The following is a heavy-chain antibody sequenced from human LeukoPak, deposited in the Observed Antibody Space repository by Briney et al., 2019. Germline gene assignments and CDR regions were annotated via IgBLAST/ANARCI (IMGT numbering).Heavy chain of an antibody. Sequence: ASVKVSCKASGGTFSSYAISWVRQAPGQGLEWMGRIIPILGIANYAQKFQGRVTITADKSTSTAYMELSSLRSEDTAVYYCVREDSYAAAFDYWGQGTLVTVSS. CDR1: GGTFSSYA. D-gene: IGHD5-18*01. CDR3: VREDSYAAAFDY. J-gene: IGHJ4*02. V-gene: IGHV1-69*04. CDR2: IIPILGIA.